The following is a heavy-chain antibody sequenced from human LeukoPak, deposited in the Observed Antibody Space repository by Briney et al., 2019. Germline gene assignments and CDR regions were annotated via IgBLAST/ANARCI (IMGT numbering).Heavy chain of an antibody. CDR2: IRYDGSNK. CDR3: ANPYYGSGSYPNPIDY. CDR1: GFTFSSYG. V-gene: IGHV3-30*02. Sequence: GGSLRLSCAASGFTFSSYGMHWVRQAPGKGLEWVAFIRYDGSNKYYADSVKGRFTISRDNSKNTLYLQMNSLRAEDTAVYYXANPYYGSGSYPNPIDYWGRGTLVTVSS. D-gene: IGHD3-10*01. J-gene: IGHJ4*02.